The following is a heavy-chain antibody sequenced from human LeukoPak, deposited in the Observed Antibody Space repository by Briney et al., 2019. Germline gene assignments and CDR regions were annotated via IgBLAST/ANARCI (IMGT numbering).Heavy chain of an antibody. V-gene: IGHV3-48*01. CDR1: GFTFSTYS. J-gene: IGHJ4*02. CDR3: ARDRLHYGEYEKTFDY. CDR2: ITFSSSII. D-gene: IGHD4-17*01. Sequence: GGSLRLSCAASGFTFSTYSMNWVRQAPGKGLEWVSYITFSSSIIYYADSVKGRFTISRDNAKNSLYLQMNSLRAEDTAVYYCARDRLHYGEYEKTFDYWGQGTLVSVSS.